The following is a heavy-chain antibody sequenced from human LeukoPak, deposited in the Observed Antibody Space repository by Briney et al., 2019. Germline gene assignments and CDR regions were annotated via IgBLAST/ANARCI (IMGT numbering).Heavy chain of an antibody. J-gene: IGHJ6*02. Sequence: GGSLRLFCAASGFIFSQYSMNWVRQAPGKGLEWVSHIRSSSETFYADSVKGRFTISRDSARNSLYLQMNNLRGEDTAIYYCARPHEYYDFWSGYYPIPLGVDVWGQGTTVPVS. D-gene: IGHD3-3*01. CDR3: ARPHEYYDFWSGYYPIPLGVDV. CDR1: GFIFSQYS. CDR2: IRSSSET. V-gene: IGHV3-48*01.